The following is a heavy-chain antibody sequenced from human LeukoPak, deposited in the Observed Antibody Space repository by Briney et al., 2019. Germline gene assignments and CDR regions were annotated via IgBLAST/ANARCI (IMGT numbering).Heavy chain of an antibody. Sequence: SETLSLTCTVSGESMSGFYWNWIRQSPGKGLEWIGYMHYTGSTNYNPSLKSRVTISIDTSKNQFSLKLSSVTASDTAVYYCARDEGGNGPFDYWGQGTLVTVSS. D-gene: IGHD4-23*01. J-gene: IGHJ4*02. CDR1: GESMSGFY. CDR2: MHYTGST. CDR3: ARDEGGNGPFDY. V-gene: IGHV4-59*12.